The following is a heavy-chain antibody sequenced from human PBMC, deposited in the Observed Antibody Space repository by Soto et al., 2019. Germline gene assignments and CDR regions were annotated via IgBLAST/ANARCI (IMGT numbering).Heavy chain of an antibody. J-gene: IGHJ2*01. CDR2: IYYSGST. Sequence: QVQLQESGPGLVKPSQTLSLTCTVSGGSISSGGYYWSWIRQHPGKGLEWIGYIYYSGSTYYNPSVTSAVTISVDASKNQFSLKLSSVTAADTAVYYCARVDRGVVTWRQYWYFDLWGRGTLVTVSS. D-gene: IGHD3-3*01. V-gene: IGHV4-31*01. CDR1: GGSISSGGYY. CDR3: ARVDRGVVTWRQYWYFDL.